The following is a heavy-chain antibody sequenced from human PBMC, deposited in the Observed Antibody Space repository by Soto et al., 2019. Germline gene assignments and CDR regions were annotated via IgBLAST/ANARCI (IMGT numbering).Heavy chain of an antibody. CDR2: IYYSGST. CDR1: GGSISSYY. J-gene: IGHJ3*02. V-gene: IGHV4-59*01. D-gene: IGHD3-9*01. CDR3: ARALILTGYYIHDAFDI. Sequence: ETLSLTCTVSGGSISSYYWSWIRQPPGKGLEWIGYIYYSGSTNYNPSLKSRVTISVDTSKNQFSLKLSSVTAAGTAVYYCARALILTGYYIHDAFDIWGQGTMVTVS.